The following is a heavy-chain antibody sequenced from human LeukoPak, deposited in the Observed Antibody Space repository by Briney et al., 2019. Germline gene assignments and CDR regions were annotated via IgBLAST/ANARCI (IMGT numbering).Heavy chain of an antibody. V-gene: IGHV4-59*01. CDR1: GGSFTGFY. CDR3: ARPNGGHGGRGAFDI. CDR2: IYYTGTS. Sequence: SETLSLTCSVSGGSFTGFYWTWLRQSPGKGLEWIGYIYYTGTSNYNPSLKSRVAISIDTSKNQFSLKLNSVTTADTAVYFCARPNGGHGGRGAFDIWGQGTMVIVPS. J-gene: IGHJ3*02. D-gene: IGHD2-8*01.